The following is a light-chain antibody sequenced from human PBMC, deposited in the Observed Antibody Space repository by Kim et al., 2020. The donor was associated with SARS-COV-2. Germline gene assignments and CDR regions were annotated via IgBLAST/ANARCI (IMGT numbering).Light chain of an antibody. CDR2: WAS. J-gene: IGKJ2*01. V-gene: IGKV4-1*01. CDR1: QSVLYSSNNKNY. CDR3: QQYYSTPLT. Sequence: RATINCKSSQSVLYSSNNKNYLAWYQQKPGQSPKLLIYWASTRESGVPDRFSGSGSETDFTLTISSLQAEDVAVYYCQQYYSTPLTFGQGTKLEI.